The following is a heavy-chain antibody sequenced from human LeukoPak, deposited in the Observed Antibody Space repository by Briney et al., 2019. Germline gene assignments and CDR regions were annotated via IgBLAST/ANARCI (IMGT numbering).Heavy chain of an antibody. CDR2: ISAYYGNT. CDR1: GHTFTSYG. CDR3: ALDSGSYATEYFQH. J-gene: IGHJ1*01. Sequence: ASVKVSCKASGHTFTSYGISWVRQAPGQGLEWMGWISAYYGNTNYAQKLQGRVTMTTDTSTSTAYMELRSLRSDDTAVYYCALDSGSYATEYFQHWSQGTLVTVSS. V-gene: IGHV1-18*01. D-gene: IGHD1-26*01.